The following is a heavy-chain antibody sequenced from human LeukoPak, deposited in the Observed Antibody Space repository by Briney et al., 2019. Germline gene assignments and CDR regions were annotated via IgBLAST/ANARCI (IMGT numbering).Heavy chain of an antibody. CDR1: GFTFSDYY. CDR2: ISSSGSTI. Sequence: GGSLRLSCAASGFTFSDYYMSWIRQAPGKGLEWVSYISSSGSTIYYADSVKGRFTISRDSAKNSLYLQMNSLRAEDAAVYYCARDRDSSSSYNWFDPWGQGTLVTVSS. V-gene: IGHV3-11*01. J-gene: IGHJ5*02. D-gene: IGHD6-6*01. CDR3: ARDRDSSSSYNWFDP.